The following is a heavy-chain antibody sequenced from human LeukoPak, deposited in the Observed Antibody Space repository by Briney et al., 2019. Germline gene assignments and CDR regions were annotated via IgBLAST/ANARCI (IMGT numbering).Heavy chain of an antibody. CDR2: ISSSGDTI. Sequence: GGSLRLSCAASGFIFSTYSLNWARQAPGKGLGWISYISSSGDTIYYTASVKGRFTISRDSAKNSVYLQMNSLRAEDTAVYYCLREGARPRGDAFDIWGRGTMVTVSS. D-gene: IGHD1-1*01. J-gene: IGHJ3*02. V-gene: IGHV3-48*01. CDR1: GFIFSTYS. CDR3: LREGARPRGDAFDI.